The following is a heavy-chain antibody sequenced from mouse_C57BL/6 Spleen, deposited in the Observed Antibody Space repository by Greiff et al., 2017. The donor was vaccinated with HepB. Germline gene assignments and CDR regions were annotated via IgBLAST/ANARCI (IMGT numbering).Heavy chain of an antibody. V-gene: IGHV1-42*01. D-gene: IGHD1-1*01. CDR2: INPSTGGT. J-gene: IGHJ4*01. CDR1: GYSFTGYY. Sequence: EVQLQQSGPELVKPGASVKISCKASGYSFTGYYMNWVKQSPEKSLEWIGEINPSTGGTTYNQKFKAKATSTVDKSSSTAYMQLKSLTSEDSAVYYCALYYYGSSSYYAMDYWGQGTSVTVSS. CDR3: ALYYYGSSSYYAMDY.